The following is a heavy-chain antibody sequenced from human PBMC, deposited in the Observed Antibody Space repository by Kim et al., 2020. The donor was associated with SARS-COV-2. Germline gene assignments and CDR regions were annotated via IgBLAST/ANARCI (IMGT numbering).Heavy chain of an antibody. CDR2: IKQDGSEK. J-gene: IGHJ4*02. D-gene: IGHD3-10*01. CDR1: GFSFNRYW. V-gene: IGHV3-7*01. CDR3: ARGLGDPMGDF. Sequence: GGSLRLSCAASGFSFNRYWMSWVRQAPGKGLEWVANIKQDGSEKHYVDSVEGRFTISRDNAKNSLFLQMNSLSADDTAVYYCARGLGDPMGDFWGQGTLVTVSS.